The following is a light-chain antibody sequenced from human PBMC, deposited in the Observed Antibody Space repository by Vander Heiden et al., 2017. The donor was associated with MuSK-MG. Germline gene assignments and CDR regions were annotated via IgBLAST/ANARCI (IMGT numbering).Light chain of an antibody. J-gene: IGKJ4*01. CDR3: QQYENGHQEALT. V-gene: IGKV3-15*01. Sequence: EIVMTQSPATLSVSPGERATLSCRASQSVSSSLAWYQQKPGQAPRLLIYSASTRATGIPDRFTGSGYGKEFTLTISSLQSEEFAVYYCQQYENGHQEALTFGGGTKVEIK. CDR2: SAS. CDR1: QSVSSS.